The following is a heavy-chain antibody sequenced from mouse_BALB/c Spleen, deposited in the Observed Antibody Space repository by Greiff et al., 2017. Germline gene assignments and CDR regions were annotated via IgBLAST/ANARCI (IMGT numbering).Heavy chain of an antibody. CDR3: ARYDGLRAWFAY. CDR2: IWGDGST. CDR1: GFSFTGYV. V-gene: IGHV2-6-7*01. Sequence: VHLVESGPGLVAPSQSLSITCTVSGFSFTGYVVNWVRQPPGKGLEWLGMIWGDGSTDYNSALKSRLSISKDTSKSQVFLKMNSLQTDDTARYYCARYDGLRAWFAYWGQGTLVTVSA. J-gene: IGHJ3*01. D-gene: IGHD2-3*01.